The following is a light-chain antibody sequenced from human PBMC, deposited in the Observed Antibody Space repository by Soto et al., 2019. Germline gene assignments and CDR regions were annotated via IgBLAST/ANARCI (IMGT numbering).Light chain of an antibody. CDR2: VAS. CDR1: QGISRS. CDR3: QQHGQWPIT. V-gene: IGKV1-12*01. Sequence: DIQMTQSPSSVSASVGDRVTISCQASQGISRSLAWYQQKPGKGPKLLIYVASTLQSGVPSRFSGSGSGTEFTLTISSLQPEDFATYYCQQHGQWPITFGQGTRLEIK. J-gene: IGKJ5*01.